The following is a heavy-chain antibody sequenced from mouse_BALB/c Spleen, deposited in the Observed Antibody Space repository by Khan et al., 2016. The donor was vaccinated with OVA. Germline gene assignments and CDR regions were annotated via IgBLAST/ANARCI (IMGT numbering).Heavy chain of an antibody. Sequence: QVQLKQSGPGLVAPSQSLSITCTVSGFSLTSYGVHWVRQPPGKGLEWLGVIWAGGSTNYNSALMSRLSISKDNSKSQVFLTMNSLQNDDTAKSYCSSLEDRWGQGTTLTVSS. J-gene: IGHJ2*01. CDR1: GFSLTSYG. CDR2: IWAGGST. V-gene: IGHV2-9*02. CDR3: SSLEDR.